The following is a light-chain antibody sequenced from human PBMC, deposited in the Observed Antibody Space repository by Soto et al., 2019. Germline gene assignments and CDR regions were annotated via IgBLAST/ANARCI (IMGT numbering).Light chain of an antibody. Sequence: QSVLTQPRSVSGSPGQSVTISCTGTASDVGGYNTVSWYQQHPGRAPKLMICDVSQRPSGVPDRFSGSKSGNTASLTISRLQAEDEADYYCCSYTGTFVVFGEGTQVTVL. CDR1: ASDVGGYNT. V-gene: IGLV2-11*01. CDR2: DVS. CDR3: CSYTGTFVV. J-gene: IGLJ2*01.